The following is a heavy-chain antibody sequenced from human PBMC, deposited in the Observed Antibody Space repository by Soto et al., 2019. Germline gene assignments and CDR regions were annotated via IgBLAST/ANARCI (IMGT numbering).Heavy chain of an antibody. CDR3: AIHYGYGYYYYGMDV. CDR1: GYKPSTWHNFTSYW. Sequence: GESLKISCKGSGYKPSTWHNFTSYWIAWVRQMPGEGLEWMGIIYPGDSDTRYSPSFQGQVTISADKSINTVYLQWSSLKASDTAMYYCAIHYGYGYYYYGMDVWGQGTTVTVTS. J-gene: IGHJ6*02. D-gene: IGHD5-18*01. CDR2: IYPGDSDT. V-gene: IGHV5-51*01.